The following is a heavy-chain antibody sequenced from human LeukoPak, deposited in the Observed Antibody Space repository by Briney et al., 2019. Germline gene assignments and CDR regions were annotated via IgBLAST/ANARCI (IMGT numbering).Heavy chain of an antibody. CDR1: GFSFRSDW. Sequence: GGSLRLSCVASGFSFRSDWMSWVGQAPGKGPEWVASIKQDGGEIYYLESVKGRFTISRDNARNSLYLQMNSLRVEDTAVYYCAREWNWGQGSLVTVSS. J-gene: IGHJ4*02. V-gene: IGHV3-7*01. CDR3: AREWN. CDR2: IKQDGGEI.